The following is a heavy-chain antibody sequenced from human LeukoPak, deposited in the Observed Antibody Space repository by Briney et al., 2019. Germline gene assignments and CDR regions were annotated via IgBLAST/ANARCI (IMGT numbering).Heavy chain of an antibody. D-gene: IGHD5-12*01. V-gene: IGHV3-48*03. CDR3: ARDSTWLRFDY. J-gene: IGHJ4*02. CDR2: ISSSGSSI. CDR1: GFTFSSYE. Sequence: PGGSLRLSCAASGFTFSSYEMNWVRQAPGKGLEWVSYISSSGSSIHYADSVKGRFTISRDNAKNSLYLQMNSLRAEDTAVYYCARDSTWLRFDYWGQGTLVTVSS.